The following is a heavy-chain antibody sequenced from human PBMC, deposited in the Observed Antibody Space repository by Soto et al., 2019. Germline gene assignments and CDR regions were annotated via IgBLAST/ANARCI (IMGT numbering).Heavy chain of an antibody. CDR2: IRTKANNYAT. D-gene: IGHD3-22*01. V-gene: IGHV3-73*01. J-gene: IGHJ5*02. CDR3: TRPISSGWFDP. CDR1: GFTFSGSA. Sequence: EVQLVESGGGLVQPGGSLKLSCAASGFTFSGSAMPWVRQSSGQGREWLGRIRTKANNYATTYAASVKDRFTISRDDSKNTAYLQMNSLRTEDTAVYYCTRPISSGWFDPWGQGTLVTVSS.